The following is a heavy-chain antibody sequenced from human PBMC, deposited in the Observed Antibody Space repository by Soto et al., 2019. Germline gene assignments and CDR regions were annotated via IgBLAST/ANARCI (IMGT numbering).Heavy chain of an antibody. CDR1: GYTFTSYA. Sequence: QVQLVQSGAEEKKPGASVKVSCKASGYTFTSYAMHWVRQAPGQRLEWMGWINAGNGNTKYSQKFQGRVTITRDTSASTAYMELSRLRSEDTAVYYCARSIVVVTARDYWGQGTLVTVSS. J-gene: IGHJ4*02. D-gene: IGHD2-21*02. CDR3: ARSIVVVTARDY. V-gene: IGHV1-3*05. CDR2: INAGNGNT.